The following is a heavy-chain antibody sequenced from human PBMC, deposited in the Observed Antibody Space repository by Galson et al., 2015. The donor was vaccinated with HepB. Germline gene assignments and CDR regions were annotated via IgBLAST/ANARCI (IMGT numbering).Heavy chain of an antibody. D-gene: IGHD2-15*01. Sequence: SVKVSCKASGYTFTSYYMHWVRQAPGQGLEWMGIINPSGGSTSYAQKFQGRVTMTRDTSTSTVYMELSSLRSEDTAVYYCARQATKHIVVVVAATVGMDVWGQGTTVTVSS. J-gene: IGHJ6*02. V-gene: IGHV1-46*03. CDR3: ARQATKHIVVVVAATVGMDV. CDR1: GYTFTSYY. CDR2: INPSGGST.